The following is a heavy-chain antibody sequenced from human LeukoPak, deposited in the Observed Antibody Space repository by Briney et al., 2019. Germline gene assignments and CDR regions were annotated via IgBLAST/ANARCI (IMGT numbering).Heavy chain of an antibody. D-gene: IGHD5-18*01. V-gene: IGHV4-34*01. J-gene: IGHJ4*02. CDR2: INHSGST. CDR3: AILYVGYSYGYDY. Sequence: SETLSLTCAVYGGSFSGYYWSWIRQPPGKGLEWIGEINHSGSTNYNPSLKSRVTISVDTSKNQFSLKLSSVTAADTAVYYCAILYVGYSYGYDYWGQGTLVTVSS. CDR1: GGSFSGYY.